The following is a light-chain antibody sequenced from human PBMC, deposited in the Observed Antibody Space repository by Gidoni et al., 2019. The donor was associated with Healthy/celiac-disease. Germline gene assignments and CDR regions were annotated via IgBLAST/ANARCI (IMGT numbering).Light chain of an antibody. CDR3: QQRSNWALT. CDR2: DAS. Sequence: EIVLTQSPATLSLSPGERATLSCRASQSVSRLLIYDASNRATGIPARFSGSGSGTDFTLTISSLEPEDFAVYYCQQRSNWALTFGGXTKVEIK. CDR1: QSVSR. V-gene: IGKV3-11*01. J-gene: IGKJ4*01.